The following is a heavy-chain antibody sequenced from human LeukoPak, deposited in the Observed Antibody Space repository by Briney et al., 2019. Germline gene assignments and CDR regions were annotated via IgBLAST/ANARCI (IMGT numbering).Heavy chain of an antibody. Sequence: PGGSLRLSCAASGFNVSSNYMSWVRQAPGKGLEWVSVIYSGGSTYYVDSVKGRFTISRHNSKNALYLQMNSLKPEDTAVYYCARDGDSGGLIAYFDYWGQGTLVTVSS. D-gene: IGHD1-26*01. V-gene: IGHV3-53*04. CDR3: ARDGDSGGLIAYFDY. J-gene: IGHJ4*02. CDR2: IYSGGST. CDR1: GFNVSSNY.